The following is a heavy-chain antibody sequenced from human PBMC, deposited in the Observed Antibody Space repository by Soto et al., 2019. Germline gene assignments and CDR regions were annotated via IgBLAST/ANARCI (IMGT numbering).Heavy chain of an antibody. V-gene: IGHV4-59*01. CDR1: CGSISRYY. J-gene: IGHJ5*02. CDR2: IHYSGST. CDR3: ARVPAVASTIPSLWFDP. D-gene: IGHD6-19*01. Sequence: SETLSLTCNFSCGSISRYYWSWIRQPPGKGLEWIGYIHYSGSTKYNPSLKSRVTISVDTSKNQFSLKLTSVTAADTAVYFCARVPAVASTIPSLWFDPWGQGTLVTVSS.